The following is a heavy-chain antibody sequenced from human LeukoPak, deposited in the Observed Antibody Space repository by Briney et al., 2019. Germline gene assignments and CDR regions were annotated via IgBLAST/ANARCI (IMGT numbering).Heavy chain of an antibody. Sequence: SSVHVSCKASGGTFISYAISWVRQAPGQGLEWMGRIIPIIGIANDAQKCQGRVTITADESTSTAYMELSSLRSEDTAVYYCATDPPPKSDTYYDLWSRRSPGFDYWGQAPLPTVPS. CDR2: IIPIIGIA. D-gene: IGHD3-3*01. CDR1: GGTFISYA. V-gene: IGHV1-69*04. J-gene: IGHJ4*02. CDR3: ATDPPPKSDTYYDLWSRRSPGFDY.